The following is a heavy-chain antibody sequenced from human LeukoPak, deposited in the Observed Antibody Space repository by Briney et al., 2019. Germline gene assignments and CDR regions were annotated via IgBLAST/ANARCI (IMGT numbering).Heavy chain of an antibody. V-gene: IGHV4-59*01. J-gene: IGHJ3*02. Sequence: SETLSLTCTVSGGSISSYYWSWIRQPPGKGLEWIGYIYYSGSTNYNPSFKSRVTISVDTSKNQFSLKLSSVTAADTAVYYCARGRITMVRGVIIMNAFDIWGQGTMVTVSS. CDR2: IYYSGST. CDR1: GGSISSYY. D-gene: IGHD3-10*01. CDR3: ARGRITMVRGVIIMNAFDI.